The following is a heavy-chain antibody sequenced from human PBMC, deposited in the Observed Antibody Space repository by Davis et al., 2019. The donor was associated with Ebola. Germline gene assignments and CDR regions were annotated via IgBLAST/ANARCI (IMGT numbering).Heavy chain of an antibody. CDR2: IYYSGST. CDR3: AREDGYNLDY. Sequence: SETLSLTCTVSGDTISNYYWSWIRQPPGKGLEWIGYIYYSGSTNYNPSLKSRVTISVDTSKNQFSLKLSSVTAADTAVYYCAREDGYNLDYWGQGTLVTVSS. V-gene: IGHV4-59*01. J-gene: IGHJ4*02. D-gene: IGHD5-24*01. CDR1: GDTISNYY.